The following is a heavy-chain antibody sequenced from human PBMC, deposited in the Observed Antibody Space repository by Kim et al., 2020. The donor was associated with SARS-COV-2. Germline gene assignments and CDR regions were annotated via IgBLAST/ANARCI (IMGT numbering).Heavy chain of an antibody. CDR1: GYTFTSYY. CDR2: INPSGGST. D-gene: IGHD2-2*01. J-gene: IGHJ6*02. V-gene: IGHV1-46*01. Sequence: ASVKVSCKASGYTFTSYYMHWVRQAPGQGLEWMGIINPSGGSTSYAQKFQGRVTMTRDTSTSTVYMELSSLRSEDTAVYYCARDIVVVLAAIGNYYYYYGMDVWGQGTTVTVSS. CDR3: ARDIVVVLAAIGNYYYYYGMDV.